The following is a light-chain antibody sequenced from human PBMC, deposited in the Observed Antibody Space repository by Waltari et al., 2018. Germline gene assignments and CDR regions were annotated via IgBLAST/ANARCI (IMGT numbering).Light chain of an antibody. CDR2: GAS. CDR1: QSVRSR. Sequence: EIVMMQSPAHLSVSPGEGATLSCRASQSVRSRLAWYQQKPGQTPRLLIYGASTRATGIPDRFSGSGSETEFTLTISSLQSEDFAVYYCQQYNDWPLTFGGGTKVEIK. CDR3: QQYNDWPLT. J-gene: IGKJ4*01. V-gene: IGKV3D-15*01.